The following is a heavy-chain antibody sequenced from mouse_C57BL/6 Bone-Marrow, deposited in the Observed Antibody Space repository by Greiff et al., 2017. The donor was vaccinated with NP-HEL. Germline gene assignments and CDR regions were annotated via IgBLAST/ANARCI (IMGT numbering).Heavy chain of an antibody. CDR3: ATVYYGSPYWYFDV. Sequence: EVKLPESGGGLVKPGGSLKLSCAASGFTFSDSGMHWVRQAPEKGLEWVAYISSGSSTIYYADTVKGRFTISRDNAKNTLFLQRTSLRSEDTAMYYCATVYYGSPYWYFDVWGTGTTVTVSS. D-gene: IGHD1-1*01. J-gene: IGHJ1*03. V-gene: IGHV5-17*01. CDR1: GFTFSDSG. CDR2: ISSGSSTI.